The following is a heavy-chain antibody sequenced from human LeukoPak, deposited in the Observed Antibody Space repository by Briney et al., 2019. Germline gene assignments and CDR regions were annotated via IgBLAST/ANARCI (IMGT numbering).Heavy chain of an antibody. CDR3: ARWTTVTRALDY. CDR2: IYTSGST. V-gene: IGHV4-4*07. CDR1: GGSISIYY. Sequence: SETLSLTCTVSGGSISIYYWNWIRQPAGKGLEWIGRIYTSGSTNYNPSLKSRVTMSVDTSKNQFSLKLSSVTAADTAVYYCARWTTVTRALDYWGQGTLVTVSS. D-gene: IGHD4-17*01. J-gene: IGHJ4*02.